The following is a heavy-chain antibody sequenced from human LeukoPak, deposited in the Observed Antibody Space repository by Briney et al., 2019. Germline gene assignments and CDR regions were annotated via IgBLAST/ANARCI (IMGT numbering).Heavy chain of an antibody. J-gene: IGHJ4*02. CDR3: AKDDPNGSGTQLDY. CDR1: GFTFSSYG. V-gene: IGHV3-23*01. D-gene: IGHD3-10*01. Sequence: GGSLRLSCAASGFTFSSYGMSWVRQAPGKGLEWVAAISGSGGSTYYADSVKGRFTISRDNSKNTLYLQMNSLRAEDTAVYYCAKDDPNGSGTQLDYWGQGTLVTVSS. CDR2: ISGSGGST.